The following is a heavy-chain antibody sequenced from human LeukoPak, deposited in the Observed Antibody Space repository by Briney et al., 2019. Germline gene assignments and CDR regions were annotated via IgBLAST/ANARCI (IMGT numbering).Heavy chain of an antibody. CDR2: ISTYNGHT. CDR3: ARDSRPGPLLHLAY. J-gene: IGHJ4*02. CDR1: GYTFTNYA. V-gene: IGHV1-18*01. Sequence: GASVKVSCKASGYTFTNYAINWVRQAPGQGLEWMGWISTYNGHTNYAQRLQGRVTMTTDTSTSTAYMELRSLGSYDTAVLYCARDSRPGPLLHLAYWGQGTRVTVSS.